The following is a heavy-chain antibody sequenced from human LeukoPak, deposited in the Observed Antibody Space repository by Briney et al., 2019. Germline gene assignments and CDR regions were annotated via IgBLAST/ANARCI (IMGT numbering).Heavy chain of an antibody. CDR3: ARGNEDYYDSSGYLS. CDR1: GDSISRDYY. CDR2: VFHSENT. D-gene: IGHD3-22*01. Sequence: SETLSLTCAVSGDSISRDYYWAWIRQPPGKGLEWIGSVFHSENTYYNPSLKSRVTISVDTPKNQFSLKRTSVTAAATAVYYCARGNEDYYDSSGYLSWGQGTLVTVSS. V-gene: IGHV4-38-2*01. J-gene: IGHJ5*02.